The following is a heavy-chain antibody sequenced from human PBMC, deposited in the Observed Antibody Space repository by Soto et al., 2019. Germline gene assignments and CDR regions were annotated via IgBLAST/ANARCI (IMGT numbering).Heavy chain of an antibody. CDR1: GFTFSSYA. D-gene: IGHD3-10*01. CDR3: ARDRSVLLWFGEPFSGMDV. Sequence: GSLRLSCAASGFTFSSYAMHWVRQAPGKGLEWVAVISYDGSNKYYADSVKGRFTISRDNSKNTLYLQMNSLRAEDTAVYYCARDRSVLLWFGEPFSGMDVWGQGTTVTVSS. CDR2: ISYDGSNK. J-gene: IGHJ6*02. V-gene: IGHV3-30-3*01.